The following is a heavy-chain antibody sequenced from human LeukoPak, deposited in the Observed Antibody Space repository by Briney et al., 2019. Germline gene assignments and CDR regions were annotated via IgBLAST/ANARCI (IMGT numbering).Heavy chain of an antibody. CDR3: TRGRPYYFDY. CDR1: GFTFSSYS. CDR2: ISSSSTI. J-gene: IGHJ4*02. Sequence: GGSLRLSCAASGFTFSSYSMNWVRQAPGKGLEWVSYISSSSTIYYADSVKGRFTISRDNAKNSLYLQMNSLRDEDTAVYYCTRGRPYYFDYWGQGTLVTVSS. V-gene: IGHV3-48*02.